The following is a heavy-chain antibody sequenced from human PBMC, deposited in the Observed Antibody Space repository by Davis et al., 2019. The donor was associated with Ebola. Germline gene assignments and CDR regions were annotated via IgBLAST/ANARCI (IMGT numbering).Heavy chain of an antibody. CDR2: ISSDGSNE. Sequence: PGGSLRLSCAASGFTFSSYGMHWVRQAPGKGLEWTALISSDGSNEHYADSVKGRFTISRDNSKNTLYLQMNSLRPEDTAVYYCARGSSSWDWGQGTLVTVSS. V-gene: IGHV3-30*03. D-gene: IGHD6-13*01. J-gene: IGHJ4*02. CDR3: ARGSSSWD. CDR1: GFTFSSYG.